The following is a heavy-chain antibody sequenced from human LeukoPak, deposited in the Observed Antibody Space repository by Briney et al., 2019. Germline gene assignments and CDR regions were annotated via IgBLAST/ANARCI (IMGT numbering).Heavy chain of an antibody. J-gene: IGHJ4*02. CDR2: IYYSGST. V-gene: IGHV4-31*03. D-gene: IGHD1-7*01. CDR3: VRDNNWNYVR. CDR1: GGSISSGGYY. Sequence: SETLSLTCTVSGGSISSGGYYWSWIRQHPGKGLEWIGYIYYSGSTHYNPSLKSRVTMSVDTSKNQFSLKLSSVTAADTAVYYCVRDNNWNYVRWGQGTLVTVSS.